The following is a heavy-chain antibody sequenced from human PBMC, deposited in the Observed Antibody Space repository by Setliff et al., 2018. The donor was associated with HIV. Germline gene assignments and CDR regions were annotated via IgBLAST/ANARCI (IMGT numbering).Heavy chain of an antibody. Sequence: ASVKVSCKASGCTFTSYALNWVRQAPGQGLEWMGWINTNTGNPTYAQGFTGRFVFPLDTSVTTAYLQISSLKADDTAVYYCARESPMIVVASTTFDYWGQGTLVTVSS. D-gene: IGHD3-22*01. V-gene: IGHV7-4-1*02. CDR2: INTNTGNP. CDR3: ARESPMIVVASTTFDY. J-gene: IGHJ4*02. CDR1: GCTFTSYA.